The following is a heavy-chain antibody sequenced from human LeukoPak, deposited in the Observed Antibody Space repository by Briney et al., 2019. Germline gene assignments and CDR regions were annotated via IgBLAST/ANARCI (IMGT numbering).Heavy chain of an antibody. D-gene: IGHD2-2*01. J-gene: IGHJ3*02. V-gene: IGHV3-7*01. CDR3: ARYCSSTNCHDAFDI. Sequence: GGSLRLSCAASGFTFSNYWMSWVRQAPGKGLEWVANINQDGSEKYYVDSVKGRFTISRDNAKNSLYLQMSSLRAEDTAPYYCARYCSSTNCHDAFDIWGQGTMVTVSS. CDR1: GFTFSNYW. CDR2: INQDGSEK.